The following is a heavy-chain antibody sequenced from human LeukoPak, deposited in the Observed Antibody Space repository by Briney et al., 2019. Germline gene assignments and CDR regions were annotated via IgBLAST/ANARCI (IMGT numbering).Heavy chain of an antibody. V-gene: IGHV3-23*01. CDR3: AKDLGRYRNNYFDY. CDR2: ISGSGGGT. CDR1: GFTFSSYA. Sequence: GGSLRLSCAASGFTFSSYAMSWVRHAPEKGLEWVSTISGSGGGTYYADSVKGRFTISRDDSKNTLYLQMNSLRAEDTAVYYCAKDLGRYRNNYFDYWGQGTLVTVSS. J-gene: IGHJ4*02. D-gene: IGHD1-26*01.